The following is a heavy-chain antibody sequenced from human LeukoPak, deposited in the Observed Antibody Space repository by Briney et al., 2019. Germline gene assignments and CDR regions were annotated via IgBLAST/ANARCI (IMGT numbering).Heavy chain of an antibody. D-gene: IGHD6-19*01. J-gene: IGHJ4*02. V-gene: IGHV4-59*01. CDR2: IYYSGST. CDR1: GGSISSYY. Sequence: SETLSLTCTVSGGSISSYYWSWIRQPPGKGLEWIGYIYYSGSTNYNPSLKSRVTISVDTSKNQFSLKLSSVTAADTAVYYCARGVAVAGTQDLYFDYWGQGTLVTVSS. CDR3: ARGVAVAGTQDLYFDY.